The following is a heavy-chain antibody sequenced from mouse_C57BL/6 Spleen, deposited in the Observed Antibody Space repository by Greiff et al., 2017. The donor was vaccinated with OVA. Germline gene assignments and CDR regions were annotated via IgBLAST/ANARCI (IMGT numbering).Heavy chain of an antibody. V-gene: IGHV1-69*01. CDR2: IDPSDSYT. CDR1: GYTFTSYW. Sequence: VQLQQPGAELVMPGASVKLSCKASGYTFTSYWMHWVKQRPGQGLEWIGEIDPSDSYTNYNQKFKGKSTLTVDKSSSTAYMQLSSLTSEDSAVYYGGRRNREREDDFDHWGQGTTLTGSS. CDR3: GRRNREREDDFDH. J-gene: IGHJ2*01.